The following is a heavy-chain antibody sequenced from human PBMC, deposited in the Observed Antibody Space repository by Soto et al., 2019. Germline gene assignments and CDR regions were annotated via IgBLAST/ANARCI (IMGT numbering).Heavy chain of an antibody. CDR1: GFTFSSYG. CDR2: IWYDGSNK. Sequence: GGSLRLSCAASGFTFSSYGMHWVRQAPGKGLEWVAVIWYDGSNKYYADSVKGRFTISRDNSKNTLYLQMNSLRAEDTAVYYCARGLITIFGVVTVTDAFDIWGQGTMVTVS. D-gene: IGHD3-3*01. V-gene: IGHV3-33*01. CDR3: ARGLITIFGVVTVTDAFDI. J-gene: IGHJ3*02.